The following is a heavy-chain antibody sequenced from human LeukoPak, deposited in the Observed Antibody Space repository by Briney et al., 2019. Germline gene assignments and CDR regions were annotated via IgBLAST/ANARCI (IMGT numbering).Heavy chain of an antibody. Sequence: PGGSLRLSCAASGFTFKNFWMSWVRQAPGKGLEWVANIKEDGSEKYYVDSVKGRFTISRDNAKGSLYLQMNSLRAEDTAVYYCARDSPIVVVAPITYFDYWGQGTLVTVSS. V-gene: IGHV3-7*01. J-gene: IGHJ4*02. D-gene: IGHD2-21*02. CDR1: GFTFKNFW. CDR2: IKEDGSEK. CDR3: ARDSPIVVVAPITYFDY.